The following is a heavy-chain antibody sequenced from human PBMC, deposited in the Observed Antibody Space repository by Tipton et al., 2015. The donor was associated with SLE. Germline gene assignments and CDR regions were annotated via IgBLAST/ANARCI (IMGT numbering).Heavy chain of an antibody. CDR2: VHSSGST. D-gene: IGHD6-6*01. CDR3: ARSRYSSSSYYYYYMDV. V-gene: IGHV4-59*01. J-gene: IGHJ6*03. Sequence: TLSLTCTVSGGSISNYYWSWIRQPPGERLEWIGHVHSSGSTHYNPSLKSRVTISLDTSKSQVSLRMTSVTTTDTAMYYCARSRYSSSSYYYYYMDVWGKGTTVTVSS. CDR1: GGSISNYY.